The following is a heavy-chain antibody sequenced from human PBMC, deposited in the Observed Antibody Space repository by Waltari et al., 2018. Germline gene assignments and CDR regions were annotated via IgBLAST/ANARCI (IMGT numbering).Heavy chain of an antibody. J-gene: IGHJ2*01. V-gene: IGHV2-5*01. CDR3: AHSRLWWSDGYFDL. CDR1: GFSLSTSGVG. CDR2: IYWNDDK. Sequence: QVTLKESGPTLVKPTQTLTLTCTFSGFSLSTSGVGVGWIRQPPGKALEWLALIYWNDDKRYSPSLKSRLTITKDTSKNQVVLTMTNMDPVDTATYYCAHSRLWWSDGYFDLWGRGTLVTVSS. D-gene: IGHD2-21*01.